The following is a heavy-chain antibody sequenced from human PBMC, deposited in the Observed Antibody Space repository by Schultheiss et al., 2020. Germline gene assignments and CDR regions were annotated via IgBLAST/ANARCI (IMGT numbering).Heavy chain of an antibody. CDR3: ARGYYYGSGSHFDY. D-gene: IGHD3-10*01. CDR1: GGSISSSSYY. Sequence: SETLSLTCTVSGGSISSSSYYWGWIRQPPGKGLEWIGSIYYSGSTNYNPSLKSRVTISVDTSKNQFSLKLSSVTAADTAVYYCARGYYYGSGSHFDYWGQGTLVTVSS. J-gene: IGHJ4*02. V-gene: IGHV4-39*07. CDR2: IYYSGST.